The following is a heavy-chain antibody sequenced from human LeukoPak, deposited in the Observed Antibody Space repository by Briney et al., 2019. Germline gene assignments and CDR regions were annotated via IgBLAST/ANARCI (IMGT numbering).Heavy chain of an antibody. V-gene: IGHV4-59*01. CDR1: GDSITSYY. D-gene: IGHD6-19*01. CDR3: AREVVGVAVAGRLFDY. Sequence: SETLSLTCTVSGDSITSYYWSWIRQPPGKGLEWIGYIYYSGSTNYNPSLKSRVTISVDTSKNQFSLKLSSVTAADTAVYYCAREVVGVAVAGRLFDYWGQGTLVTVPS. J-gene: IGHJ4*02. CDR2: IYYSGST.